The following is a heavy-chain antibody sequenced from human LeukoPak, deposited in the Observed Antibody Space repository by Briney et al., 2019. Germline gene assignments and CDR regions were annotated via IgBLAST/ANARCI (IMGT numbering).Heavy chain of an antibody. V-gene: IGHV1-2*02. Sequence: ASVKVSCKASGYTFTGYYMHWVRQAPGQGLEWMGWINPNSGGTNYAQKFQGRVTMTRDTSISTAYMELSRLRSDDTAVYYCARANYDILTGYYSFDYWGQGTLVTVS. CDR2: INPNSGGT. D-gene: IGHD3-9*01. CDR3: ARANYDILTGYYSFDY. J-gene: IGHJ4*02. CDR1: GYTFTGYY.